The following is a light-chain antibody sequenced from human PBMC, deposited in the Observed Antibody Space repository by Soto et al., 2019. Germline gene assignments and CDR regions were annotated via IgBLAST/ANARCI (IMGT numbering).Light chain of an antibody. V-gene: IGLV2-8*01. CDR3: SSYAGSNNFV. CDR2: EVT. CDR1: SSDVGYYDY. J-gene: IGLJ1*01. Sequence: QSALTQPPSASGFPGQSVTISCTGTSSDVGYYDYVSWYQHHPGKAPQLVIYEVTKRPSGVPDRVSASKSGNTASLTVSGLRSEDEADYYCSSYAGSNNFVFGSGTKLTVL.